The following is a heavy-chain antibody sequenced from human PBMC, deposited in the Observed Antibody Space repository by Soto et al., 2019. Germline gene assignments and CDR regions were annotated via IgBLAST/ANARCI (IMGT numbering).Heavy chain of an antibody. D-gene: IGHD3-10*01. CDR3: ARHNYGSGSTYFDY. CDR1: GGSFSCYY. Sequence: SETLSLTCAVYGGSFSCYYWTWIRQPPGTGLEWIGEINHSGSTNYNPSLKSRVTISVDTSKNQFSLKLNSMTAADTAVYYCARHNYGSGSTYFDYWGQGTLVTVS. CDR2: INHSGST. V-gene: IGHV4-34*01. J-gene: IGHJ4*02.